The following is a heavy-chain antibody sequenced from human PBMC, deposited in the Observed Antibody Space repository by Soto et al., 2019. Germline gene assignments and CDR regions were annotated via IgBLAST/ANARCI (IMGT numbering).Heavy chain of an antibody. CDR2: IIPIFGSA. CDR3: ARGRGNSAVITTFDY. J-gene: IGHJ4*02. CDR1: GGVFSSFG. D-gene: IGHD3-16*01. V-gene: IGHV1-69*13. Sequence: SVKVSCKSSGGVFSSFGLSWVRQAPGQGLEWMGGIIPIFGSANYAQKFQGRVTITADDSTSTVYMELSSLRSEDTALYYCARGRGNSAVITTFDYWDQETLVAVSS.